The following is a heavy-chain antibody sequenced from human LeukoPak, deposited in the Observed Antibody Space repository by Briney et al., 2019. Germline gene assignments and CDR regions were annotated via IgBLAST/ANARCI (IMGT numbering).Heavy chain of an antibody. Sequence: PSETLSLTCTVSGGSIGSSSYYWGWIRQPPGKGLEWIGSIYYSGSTYYNPSLKSRVTISVDTSKNQFSLKLSSVTAADTAVYYCARRGGYNQDYFDYWGQGTLVTVSS. CDR1: GGSIGSSSYY. J-gene: IGHJ4*02. CDR3: ARRGGYNQDYFDY. V-gene: IGHV4-39*01. CDR2: IYYSGST. D-gene: IGHD5-24*01.